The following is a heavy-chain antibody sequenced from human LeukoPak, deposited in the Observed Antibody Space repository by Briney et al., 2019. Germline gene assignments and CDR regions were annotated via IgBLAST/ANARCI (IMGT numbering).Heavy chain of an antibody. CDR2: ITSSSTNI. Sequence: GGSLRLTCAASGFTFSTYNMNWVRQAPGKGLEWVSHITSSSTNIYYADSVKGRFTISRDNAKNALSLQMNSLRDEDTAVYYCATSGNYYLKYWGQGTLVTVSS. J-gene: IGHJ4*02. D-gene: IGHD1-26*01. V-gene: IGHV3-48*02. CDR1: GFTFSTYN. CDR3: ATSGNYYLKY.